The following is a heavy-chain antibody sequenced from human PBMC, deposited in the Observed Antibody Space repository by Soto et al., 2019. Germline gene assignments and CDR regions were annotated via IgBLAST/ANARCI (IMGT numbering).Heavy chain of an antibody. CDR3: ARNLGDRDYWYFDL. D-gene: IGHD3-16*01. J-gene: IGHJ2*01. Sequence: ASVKVSCKASGYTFTSYGISWVRQAPGQGLEWMGWISAYNGNTNYAQKLQGRVTMTTDTSTSTAYMELRSLRSDDTAVYYCARNLGDRDYWYFDLWGRGTLVTVSS. CDR2: ISAYNGNT. CDR1: GYTFTSYG. V-gene: IGHV1-18*01.